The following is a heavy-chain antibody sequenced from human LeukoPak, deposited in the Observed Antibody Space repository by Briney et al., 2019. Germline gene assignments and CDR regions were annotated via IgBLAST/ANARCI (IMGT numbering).Heavy chain of an antibody. CDR2: INPNSGGT. V-gene: IGHV1-2*02. CDR3: VRVFNYVWGSYRPYYFDY. CDR1: GYTFTGYY. D-gene: IGHD3-16*02. J-gene: IGHJ4*02. Sequence: ASVKVSCKASGYTFTGYYMHWVRQAPGQGLEWMGWINPNSGGTNYAQKLQGRVTMTRDTSISTAYMELSRLRSDDTAVYYCVRVFNYVWGSYRPYYFDYWGQGTLVTVSS.